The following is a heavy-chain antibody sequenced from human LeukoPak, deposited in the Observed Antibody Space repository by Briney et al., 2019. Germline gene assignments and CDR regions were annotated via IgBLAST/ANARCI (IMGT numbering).Heavy chain of an antibody. CDR2: INPSGGST. V-gene: IGHV1-46*01. D-gene: IGHD6-13*01. J-gene: IGHJ3*02. Sequence: GESLKISCKGSGYTFTSYYMHWVRQAPGQGLEWMGIINPSGGSTSYAQKFQGRVTMTRDTSTSTVYMELSSLRSEDTAVYYCARGIGSDAFDIWGQGTMVTVSS. CDR1: GYTFTSYY. CDR3: ARGIGSDAFDI.